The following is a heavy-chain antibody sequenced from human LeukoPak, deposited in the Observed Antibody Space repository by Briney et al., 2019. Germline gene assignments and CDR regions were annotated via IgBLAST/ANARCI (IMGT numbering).Heavy chain of an antibody. CDR3: ARTGIAVAGTVY. J-gene: IGHJ4*02. V-gene: IGHV1-2*06. CDR1: GYTFTGYY. D-gene: IGHD6-19*01. CDR2: INPNSGGT. Sequence: ASVKVSCKASGYTFTGYYMHWVRQAPGHGLEWMGRINPNSGGTDYAQKFQGRVTMTRDTSISTAYMELSRLRSDDTAVYYCARTGIAVAGTVYWGQGTLVTVSS.